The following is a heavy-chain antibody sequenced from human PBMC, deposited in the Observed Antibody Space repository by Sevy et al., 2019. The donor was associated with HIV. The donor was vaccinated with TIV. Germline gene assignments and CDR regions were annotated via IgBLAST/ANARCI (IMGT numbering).Heavy chain of an antibody. D-gene: IGHD2-21*02. J-gene: IGHJ4*02. V-gene: IGHV3-30-3*01. CDR2: ISHDGNYK. CDR3: ARLFSCGGDCYYLDY. CDR1: GFTFSNYD. Sequence: GESLKISCAASGFTFSNYDMHSVRQAPDKGLEWVAVISHDGNYKNYADSVKVRFTISRDDFKNTLYLQMSSLRPEDTAVYFCARLFSCGGDCYYLDYWGQGALVTVSS.